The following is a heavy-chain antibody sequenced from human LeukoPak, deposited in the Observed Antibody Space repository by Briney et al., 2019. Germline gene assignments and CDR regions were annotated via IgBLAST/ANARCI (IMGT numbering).Heavy chain of an antibody. CDR3: ARTRMGPIELRAAMDV. CDR1: GFTFSSYS. D-gene: IGHD2-15*01. V-gene: IGHV3-21*01. Sequence: GGSLRLSCAASGFTFSSYSMNWVRQAPGKGLEWVSSISSSSSYIYYADSVKGRFTISRDNAKNSLYLQMNSLRAEDTAVYYCARTRMGPIELRAAMDVWGKGTTVTVSS. CDR2: ISSSSSYI. J-gene: IGHJ6*03.